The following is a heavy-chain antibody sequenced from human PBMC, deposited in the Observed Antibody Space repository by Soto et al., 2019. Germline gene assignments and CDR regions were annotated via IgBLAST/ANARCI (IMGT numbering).Heavy chain of an antibody. V-gene: IGHV4-34*01. Sequence: SETLSLTCAVYGGSFSGYYWSWIRQPPGKGLEWIGEINHSGSTNYNPSLKSRVTISVDTSKNRFSLKLSSVTAADTAVYYCARGTMRVIAAADFDYWGQGTLVTVSS. CDR1: GGSFSGYY. CDR2: INHSGST. J-gene: IGHJ4*02. CDR3: ARGTMRVIAAADFDY. D-gene: IGHD6-13*01.